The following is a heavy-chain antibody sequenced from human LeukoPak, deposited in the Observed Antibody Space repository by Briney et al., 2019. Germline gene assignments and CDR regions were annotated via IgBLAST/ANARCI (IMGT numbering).Heavy chain of an antibody. CDR2: ISGSGGST. D-gene: IGHD3-9*01. J-gene: IGHJ4*02. CDR3: AKGHAGLRYFDWLSPAPLDY. V-gene: IGHV3-23*01. CDR1: GFTFSSNG. Sequence: GGTLRLSCAASGFTFSSNGMSWVRQAPGKGLEWVSAISGSGGSTYYADSVKGRFTISRDNSKNTLYLQMNSLRAEDTAVYYCAKGHAGLRYFDWLSPAPLDYWGQGTLVTVSS.